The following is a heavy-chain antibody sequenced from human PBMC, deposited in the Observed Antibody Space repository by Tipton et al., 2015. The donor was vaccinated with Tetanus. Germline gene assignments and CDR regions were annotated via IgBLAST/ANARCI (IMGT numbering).Heavy chain of an antibody. CDR1: GGPVSSSNW. Sequence: PGLVKPSGTLSLTCDVSGGPVSSSNWWSWVRQAPGKGLEWIGEIYYSGTTNYNPSLKSRVTISTDKSKNQVSLRLNSVTAADTAVYFCARTPDYYYGMDVWGQGTTVTVSS. CDR2: IYYSGTT. CDR3: ARTPDYYYGMDV. V-gene: IGHV4-4*02. J-gene: IGHJ6*02.